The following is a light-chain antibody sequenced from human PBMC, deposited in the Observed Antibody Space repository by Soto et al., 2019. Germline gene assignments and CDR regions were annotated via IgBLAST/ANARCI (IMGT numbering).Light chain of an antibody. CDR2: DVS. Sequence: QSALTQPASVSGSPGQSITISCTGTSSDVGGYNYVSWYQQHPGKAPKLMIYDVSNRPSGVSNRFSGSKSGNTASLTISGLQAEDEADYYCGSYTSSSTLVVFGGGTKLTVI. V-gene: IGLV2-14*01. CDR3: GSYTSSSTLVV. CDR1: SSDVGGYNY. J-gene: IGLJ2*01.